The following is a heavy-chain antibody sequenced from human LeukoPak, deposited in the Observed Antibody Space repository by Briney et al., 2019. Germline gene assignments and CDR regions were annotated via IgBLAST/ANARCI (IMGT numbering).Heavy chain of an antibody. V-gene: IGHV3-21*01. D-gene: IGHD3-22*01. CDR2: ISSSSSYI. CDR3: ARPVGDYDSSGYYSDYYYYMDV. Sequence: GGSLRLSCAASGFTFSSYSMNWVRQAPGKGLEWVSFISSSSSYIYYADSVKGRFTISRDNAKNSLYLQMNSLRAEDTAVYYCARPVGDYDSSGYYSDYYYYMDVWGKGTTVTVSS. CDR1: GFTFSSYS. J-gene: IGHJ6*03.